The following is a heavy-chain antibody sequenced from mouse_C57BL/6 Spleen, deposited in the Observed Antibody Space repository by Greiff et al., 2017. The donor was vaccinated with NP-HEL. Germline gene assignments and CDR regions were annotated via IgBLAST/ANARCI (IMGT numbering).Heavy chain of an antibody. CDR1: GYTFTSYT. V-gene: IGHV1-4*01. CDR3: ARSHYSNYLYYFDY. J-gene: IGHJ2*01. Sequence: QVHVKQSGAELARPGASVKMSCKASGYTFTSYTMHWVKQRPGQGLEWIGYINPSSGYTKYNQKFKDKATLTADKSSSTAYMQLSSLTSEDSAVYYCARSHYSNYLYYFDYWGQGTTLTVSS. CDR2: INPSSGYT. D-gene: IGHD2-5*01.